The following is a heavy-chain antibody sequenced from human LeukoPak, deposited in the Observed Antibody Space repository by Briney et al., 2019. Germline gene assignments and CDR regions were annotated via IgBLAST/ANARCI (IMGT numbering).Heavy chain of an antibody. CDR3: AKEPLEDDFWSGYLYSTPMGFDY. V-gene: IGHV3-23*01. Sequence: GGSLSLSCAASGFTFSSNAMSWVRQAPGKGLEWFSALSGSGGSTDHADSVKGRFTISRDNSKTTLYLQMNSLRAEDTAVYYCAKEPLEDDFWSGYLYSTPMGFDYWGQGTLVTVSS. D-gene: IGHD3-3*01. CDR1: GFTFSSNA. J-gene: IGHJ4*02. CDR2: LSGSGGST.